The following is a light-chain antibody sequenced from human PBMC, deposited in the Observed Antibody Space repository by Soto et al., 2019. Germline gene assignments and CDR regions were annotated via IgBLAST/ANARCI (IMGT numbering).Light chain of an antibody. Sequence: IILTQSPCTLSFSPGERVTLSCTASQTINNNYVAWYQQGPGRAPRLLVYGASARATGIPDRFRGSGAGTAFTLNISRLAPEDFTVYYCQHHGDLIGFGGGTKV. V-gene: IGKV3-20*01. CDR1: QTINNNY. CDR2: GAS. CDR3: QHHGDLIG. J-gene: IGKJ4*01.